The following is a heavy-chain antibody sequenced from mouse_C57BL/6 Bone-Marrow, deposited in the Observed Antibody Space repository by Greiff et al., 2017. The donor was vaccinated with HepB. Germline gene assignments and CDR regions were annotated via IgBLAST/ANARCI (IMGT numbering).Heavy chain of an antibody. J-gene: IGHJ3*01. D-gene: IGHD1-1*01. Sequence: VQLQQSGAELVKPGASVKISCKASGYAFSSYWMNWVKQRPGKGLEWIGQIYPGDGDTNYKGKFKGKATLTADKSSSTAYMQLSSLTSEDSAVYFCARGPLLTTVVDWFAYWGQGTLVTVSA. CDR3: ARGPLLTTVVDWFAY. CDR2: IYPGDGDT. V-gene: IGHV1-80*01. CDR1: GYAFSSYW.